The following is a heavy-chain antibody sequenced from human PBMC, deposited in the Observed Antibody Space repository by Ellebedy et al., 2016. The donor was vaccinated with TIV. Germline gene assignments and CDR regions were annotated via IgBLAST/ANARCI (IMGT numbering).Heavy chain of an antibody. Sequence: SETLSLTXNVSGGTISSTTYYWGWLRQSPEKGLEWIGSIYHSGSTYYNPTLKSRLTISLDTTKNQFSLRLDSVTAAGTAVYYCASSPSGYEIPYWGQGTLVTVSS. D-gene: IGHD5-12*01. J-gene: IGHJ4*02. CDR2: IYHSGST. CDR1: GGTISSTTYY. CDR3: ASSPSGYEIPY. V-gene: IGHV4-39*07.